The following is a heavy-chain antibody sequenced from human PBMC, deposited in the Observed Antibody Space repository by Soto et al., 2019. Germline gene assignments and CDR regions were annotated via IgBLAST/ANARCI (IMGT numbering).Heavy chain of an antibody. D-gene: IGHD2-2*01. CDR2: IYYSGST. V-gene: IGHV4-59*01. J-gene: IGHJ6*03. Sequence: PSETLSLTCTVSGGSISSYYWSWIRQPPGKGLEWIGYIYYSGSTNYNPSLKSRVTISVDTSKNQFSLKLSSVTAADTAVYYCARGDIVVVPAFMDVWGKGTTVTVSS. CDR3: ARGDIVVVPAFMDV. CDR1: GGSISSYY.